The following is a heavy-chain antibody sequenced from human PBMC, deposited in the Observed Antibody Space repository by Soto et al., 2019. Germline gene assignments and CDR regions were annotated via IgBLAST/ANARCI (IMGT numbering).Heavy chain of an antibody. D-gene: IGHD5-12*01. V-gene: IGHV3-30*18. J-gene: IGHJ6*02. CDR2: ISHDASIK. CDR1: GFSFSIYG. CDR3: AKSRIVATINFVYYGMDV. Sequence: QVQLVESGGGVGQPERSLRLSCAASGFSFSIYGMHWVRQAPGKGLEWVALISHDASIKYYGESVKGRFTISRDNSKNTLSLQMNSLRVEDTVVYYCAKSRIVATINFVYYGMDVWGQGTTVTVSS.